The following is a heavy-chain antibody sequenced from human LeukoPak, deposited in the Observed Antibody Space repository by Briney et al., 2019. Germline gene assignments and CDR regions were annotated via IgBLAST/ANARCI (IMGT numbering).Heavy chain of an antibody. CDR3: ARLGYGVISLLMDV. D-gene: IGHD4-23*01. CDR2: IYPGDSDT. CDR1: GYSFTTYW. J-gene: IGHJ6*02. Sequence: GESLKISCKGSGYSFTTYWIGWVRQMPGKGLEWMGLIYPGDSDTRYGPSFQGQVTISADRSISTAYLQWNSLKASDTAMYYCARLGYGVISLLMDVWGQGTTVTVSS. V-gene: IGHV5-51*01.